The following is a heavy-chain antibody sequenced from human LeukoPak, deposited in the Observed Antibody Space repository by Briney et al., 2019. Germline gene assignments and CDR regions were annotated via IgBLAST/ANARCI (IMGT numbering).Heavy chain of an antibody. CDR1: GYTFTGYY. J-gene: IGHJ6*04. Sequence: ASVKASCKASGYTFTGYYVHWVRQAPGQGLEWMGWINPNSGDTNFAQKFQDRVTMTRDTSINTAYMELSRLTSDDTAVYYCARDPYNNYVMDVWGKGTTVTVSS. CDR3: ARDPYNNYVMDV. CDR2: INPNSGDT. V-gene: IGHV1-2*02. D-gene: IGHD5-24*01.